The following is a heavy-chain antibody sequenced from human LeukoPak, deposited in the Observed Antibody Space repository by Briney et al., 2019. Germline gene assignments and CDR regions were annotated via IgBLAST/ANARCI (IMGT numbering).Heavy chain of an antibody. CDR2: INWNGGST. V-gene: IGHV3-20*04. Sequence: GGSLRLSCAASGFTFDDYGMSWVRQAPGKGLEGVSGINWNGGSTGYADSVKGRFTISRDNAKNSLYLQMNSLRAEDTALYYCARFYGVTTVLPGARGKYYMDVWGKGTTVTISS. CDR1: GFTFDDYG. D-gene: IGHD4-17*01. J-gene: IGHJ6*03. CDR3: ARFYGVTTVLPGARGKYYMDV.